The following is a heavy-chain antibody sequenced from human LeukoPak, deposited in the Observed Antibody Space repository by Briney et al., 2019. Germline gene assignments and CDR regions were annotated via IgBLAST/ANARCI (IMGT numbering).Heavy chain of an antibody. CDR3: AELGITMTGGV. CDR1: GFTFSSYG. J-gene: IGHJ6*04. V-gene: IGHV3-30*18. Sequence: GRSLRLSCAACGFTFSSYGMHWVRQAPGKGLEWVAVISYDGSNKYSADSVKGRFTISRDNSKNTLYLQMNSLRAEDTAVYYCAELGITMTGGVWGKGTTVTISS. D-gene: IGHD3-10*02. CDR2: ISYDGSNK.